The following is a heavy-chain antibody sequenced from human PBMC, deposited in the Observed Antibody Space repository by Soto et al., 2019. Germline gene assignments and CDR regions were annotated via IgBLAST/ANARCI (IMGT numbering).Heavy chain of an antibody. V-gene: IGHV3-23*01. CDR1: GFTFSSYA. Sequence: EVQLLESGGGLVQPGGSLRLSCAASGFTFSSYAMSWVRQAPGKGLEWVSAISGSGGSTYYADSVKGRFTISRDNSKNTLYLQMNSLGAEDTAVYYCAKDEEAGTTSAPGYWGQGTLVTVSS. D-gene: IGHD1-1*01. CDR2: ISGSGGST. J-gene: IGHJ4*02. CDR3: AKDEEAGTTSAPGY.